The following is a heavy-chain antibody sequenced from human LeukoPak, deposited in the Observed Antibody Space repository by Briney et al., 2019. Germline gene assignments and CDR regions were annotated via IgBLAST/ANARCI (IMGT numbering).Heavy chain of an antibody. D-gene: IGHD6-13*01. V-gene: IGHV4-59*01. CDR3: ARVYYSNSYDYWYFDL. CDR2: IYYDGNT. J-gene: IGHJ2*01. Sequence: SETLSLTRTVSGGSIGKYYWSWIRQPPGKGLELIGYIYYDGNTNYNPSLKSRVTISVDTSKNQFSLKLSSVTAADTAVYYCARVYYSNSYDYWYFDLWGRGTLVTVSS. CDR1: GGSIGKYY.